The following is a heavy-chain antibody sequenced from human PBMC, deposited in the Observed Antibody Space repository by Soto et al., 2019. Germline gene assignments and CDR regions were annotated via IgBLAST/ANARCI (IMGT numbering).Heavy chain of an antibody. J-gene: IGHJ6*02. Sequence: PGGSLRVSCAASGFTFSSYAMSWVRQAPGKGLEWVSAISGSGGSTYYADSVKGRFTISRDNSKNTLYLQMNSLRAEDTAVYYCARNGPVLRFLEWLVIPFYYGIYVCAQRTTVPVSS. CDR2: ISGSGGST. D-gene: IGHD3-3*01. CDR1: GFTFSSYA. CDR3: ARNGPVLRFLEWLVIPFYYGIYV. V-gene: IGHV3-23*01.